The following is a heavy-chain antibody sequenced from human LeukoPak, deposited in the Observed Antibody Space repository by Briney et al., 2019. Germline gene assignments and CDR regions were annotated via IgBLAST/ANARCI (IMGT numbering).Heavy chain of an antibody. V-gene: IGHV3-15*01. Sequence: GGSLRLSCAASGFTFSDYFMSWVRQAPGKGLEWVGRIKSKTDGGTTDYAAPVKGRFTISRDDSKNTLYLQMNSLKTEDTAVYYCTTDPGLSARYYYMDVWGKGTTVTVSS. J-gene: IGHJ6*03. D-gene: IGHD3/OR15-3a*01. CDR3: TTDPGLSARYYYMDV. CDR1: GFTFSDYF. CDR2: IKSKTDGGTT.